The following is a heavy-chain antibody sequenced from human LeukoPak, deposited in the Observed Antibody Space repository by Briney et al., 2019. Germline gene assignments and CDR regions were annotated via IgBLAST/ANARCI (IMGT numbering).Heavy chain of an antibody. CDR2: MNPNNNNV. V-gene: IGHV1-8*01. Sequence: ASVKVSCKASGYTFTSYDINWVRQATGQGLEWMGWMNPNNNNVGYAQKFQGRVTMTRDTSISTAYMELGSLTSEDTAVYYCASGAFLPQYRRDFDPWGQGTLVTVSS. CDR1: GYTFTSYD. CDR3: ASGAFLPQYRRDFDP. D-gene: IGHD6-6*01. J-gene: IGHJ5*02.